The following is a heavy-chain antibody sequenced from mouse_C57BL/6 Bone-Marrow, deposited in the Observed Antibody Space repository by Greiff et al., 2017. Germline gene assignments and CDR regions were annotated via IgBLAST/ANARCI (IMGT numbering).Heavy chain of an antibody. J-gene: IGHJ3*01. CDR3: AREDEDYDVSWFAY. D-gene: IGHD2-4*01. CDR2: IYPGSGST. CDR1: GYTFTRYW. Sequence: VQLQQPGAELVKPGASVKMSCKASGYTFTRYWITWVKQRPGQGLGWIGDIYPGSGSTNYNEKFKSKATLTVDTSSSTAYMQLSSLTSEDSAVYYCAREDEDYDVSWFAYWGQGTLVTVSA. V-gene: IGHV1-55*01.